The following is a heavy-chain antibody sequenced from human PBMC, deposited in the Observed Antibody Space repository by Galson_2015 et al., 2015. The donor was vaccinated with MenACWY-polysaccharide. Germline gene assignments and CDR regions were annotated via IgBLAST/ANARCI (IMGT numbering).Heavy chain of an antibody. Sequence: CAISGDSVSRNGVAWNWIRQSPSRGLEWLGRTYYRSKWYNDCAVSVKSRITINPDTSKNQFSLQLNSVTPEDTAVYYCAQAVATDALHIWGQGTMIIVSS. CDR1: GDSVSRNGVA. D-gene: IGHD6-19*01. J-gene: IGHJ3*02. V-gene: IGHV6-1*01. CDR2: TYYRSKWYN. CDR3: AQAVATDALHI.